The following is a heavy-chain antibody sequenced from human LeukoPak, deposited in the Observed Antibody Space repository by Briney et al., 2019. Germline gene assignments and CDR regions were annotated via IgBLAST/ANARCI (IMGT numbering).Heavy chain of an antibody. CDR1: GFTFSSYS. CDR3: AGDRGHTVTTSRLVGY. V-gene: IGHV3-21*01. CDR2: ISSSSSYI. Sequence: GGSLRLSCAASGFTFSSYSMNWVRQAPGKGLEWVSSISSSSSYIYYADSVKGRFTISRDNAKNSLYLQMNSLRAEDTAVYYCAGDRGHTVTTSRLVGYWGQGTLVTVSS. D-gene: IGHD4-17*01. J-gene: IGHJ4*02.